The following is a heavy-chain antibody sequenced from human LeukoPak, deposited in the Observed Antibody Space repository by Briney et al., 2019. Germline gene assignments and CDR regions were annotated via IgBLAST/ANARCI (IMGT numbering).Heavy chain of an antibody. CDR2: IYYSGST. CDR1: GGSFSGYY. J-gene: IGHJ4*02. V-gene: IGHV4-59*08. Sequence: SETLSLTCAVYGGSFSGYYWSWIRQPPGKGLEWIGYIYYSGSTNYNPSLTSRVTISVDTSKNQFSLKLSSVTAADTALYYCARQPNDSRYMIVDYWGQGTLVTVSS. D-gene: IGHD3-22*01. CDR3: ARQPNDSRYMIVDY.